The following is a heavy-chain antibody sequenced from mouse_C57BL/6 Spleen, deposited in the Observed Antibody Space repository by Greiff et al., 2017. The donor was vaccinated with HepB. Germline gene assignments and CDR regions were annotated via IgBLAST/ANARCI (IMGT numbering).Heavy chain of an antibody. CDR1: GYTFTSYW. CDR3: ARFFYGNSVAY. CDR2: IYPGSGST. V-gene: IGHV1-55*01. J-gene: IGHJ3*01. Sequence: QVHVKQPGAELVKPGASVKMSCKASGYTFTSYWITWVKQRPGQGLEWIGDIYPGSGSTNYNEKFKSKATLTVDTSSSTAYMQLSSLTSEDSAVYYCARFFYGNSVAYWGQGTLVTVSA. D-gene: IGHD2-1*01.